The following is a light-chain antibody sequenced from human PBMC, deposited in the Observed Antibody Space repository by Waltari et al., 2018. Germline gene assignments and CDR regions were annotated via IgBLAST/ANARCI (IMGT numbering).Light chain of an antibody. CDR2: AAS. CDR1: QSIDNN. Sequence: EIVMTQSPATLSVSPGERITLSCKASQSIDNNLAWYQQKPGQAPRLLIYAASTRATDVPARFRGSGSGTEFTLTISSLQSEDCGVFYCQQYNRWPPVTFGGGTKVEIK. J-gene: IGKJ4*01. CDR3: QQYNRWPPVT. V-gene: IGKV3-15*01.